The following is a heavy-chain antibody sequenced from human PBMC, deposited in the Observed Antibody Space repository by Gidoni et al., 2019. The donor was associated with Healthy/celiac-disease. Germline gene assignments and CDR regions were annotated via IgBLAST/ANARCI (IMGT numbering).Heavy chain of an antibody. CDR2: ISYDGSNK. V-gene: IGHV3-30*04. CDR3: ARDRMIVVPTLGGYYFDY. CDR1: GFTFSSYA. Sequence: QVQLVESGGGVVQPGRSLRLSCAASGFTFSSYAMHWVRQAPGKGLEWVAVISYDGSNKYYADSVKGRFTISRDNSKNTLYLQMNSLRAEDTAVYYCARDRMIVVPTLGGYYFDYWGQGTLVTVSS. J-gene: IGHJ4*02. D-gene: IGHD3-22*01.